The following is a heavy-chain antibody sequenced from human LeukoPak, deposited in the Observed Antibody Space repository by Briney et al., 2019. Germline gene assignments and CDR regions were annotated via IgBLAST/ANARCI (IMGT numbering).Heavy chain of an antibody. CDR2: INHSGST. J-gene: IGHJ4*02. CDR1: GGSISSGGYS. CDR3: ARGRDCSSTSCYGNHVDY. V-gene: IGHV4-30-2*01. Sequence: SETLSLTCAVSGGSISSGGYSWSWIRQPPGKGLEWIGYINHSGSTNYNPSLKSRVTISVDTSKNQFSLKLSSVTAADTAVYYCARGRDCSSTSCYGNHVDYWGQGTLVTVSS. D-gene: IGHD2-2*01.